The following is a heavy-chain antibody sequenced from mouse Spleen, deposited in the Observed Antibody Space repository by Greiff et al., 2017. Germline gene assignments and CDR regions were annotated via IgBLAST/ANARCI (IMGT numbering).Heavy chain of an antibody. D-gene: IGHD1-1*01. J-gene: IGHJ2*01. CDR2: ISSGGSYT. CDR1: GFTFSSYG. Sequence: EVQLVESGGDLVKPGGSLKLSCAASGFTFSSYGMSWVRQTPDKRLEWVATISSGGSYTYYPDSVKGRFTISRDNAKNTLYLQMSSLKSEDTAMYYCARRSSSPFDYWGQGTTLTVSS. V-gene: IGHV5-6*01. CDR3: ARRSSSPFDY.